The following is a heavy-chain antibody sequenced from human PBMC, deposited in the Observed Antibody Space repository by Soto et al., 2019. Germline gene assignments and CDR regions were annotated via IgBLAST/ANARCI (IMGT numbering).Heavy chain of an antibody. V-gene: IGHV4-34*01. CDR2: INHSGST. CDR3: ARGARWNYKGGKNWFDP. Sequence: SETLSLTCAVYGGSFSGYYWSWIRQPPGKGLEWIGEINHSGSTNYNPSLKSRVTISVDTSKNQFSLKLSSVTAADTAVYYCARGARWNYKGGKNWFDPWGQGTLVTVSS. D-gene: IGHD1-7*01. CDR1: GGSFSGYY. J-gene: IGHJ5*02.